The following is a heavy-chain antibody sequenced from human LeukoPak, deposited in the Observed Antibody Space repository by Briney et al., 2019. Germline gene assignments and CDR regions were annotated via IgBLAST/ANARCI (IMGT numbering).Heavy chain of an antibody. CDR1: GGSVSSGNYY. J-gene: IGHJ6*02. V-gene: IGHV4-61*01. D-gene: IGHD1-1*01. Sequence: PSETLSLTCTVSGGSVSSGNYYWSWIRQPPGKGLEWIGYIYYSGSTNYNPSLKSRVTISVDTSKNQFSLKLSSVTAADTAVYYCARGWYNWNDVRYYYYYYGMDVWGQGTTVTVSS. CDR3: ARGWYNWNDVRYYYYYYGMDV. CDR2: IYYSGST.